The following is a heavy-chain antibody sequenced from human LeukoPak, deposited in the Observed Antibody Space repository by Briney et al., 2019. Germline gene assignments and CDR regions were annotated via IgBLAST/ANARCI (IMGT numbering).Heavy chain of an antibody. D-gene: IGHD5-12*01. V-gene: IGHV1-69*06. CDR3: ARIVATTHYYYYYMDV. CDR2: IIPIFGTA. J-gene: IGHJ6*03. Sequence: SVKVSCKASGGTFSSYAISWVRQAPGQGLEWMGGIIPIFGTANYAQKFQGRVTITADKPTSTAYMELRSLRSDDTAVYYCARIVATTHYYYYYMDVWGKGTTVTISS. CDR1: GGTFSSYA.